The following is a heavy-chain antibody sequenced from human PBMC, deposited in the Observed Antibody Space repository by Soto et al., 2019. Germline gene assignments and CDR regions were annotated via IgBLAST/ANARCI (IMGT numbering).Heavy chain of an antibody. V-gene: IGHV3-13*01. CDR1: GFTFSSYD. D-gene: IGHD2-15*01. J-gene: IGHJ1*01. CDR3: ASGGREYFQH. CDR2: IGTAGDT. Sequence: EVQLVESGGGLVQPGGSLILSCAASGFTFSSYDMHWVRQATGKGLEWVSAIGTAGDTYYPGSVKGRFTISRENAKNSLYLQMNRLRAGDTAVYYCASGGREYFQHWGQGTLVTVSS.